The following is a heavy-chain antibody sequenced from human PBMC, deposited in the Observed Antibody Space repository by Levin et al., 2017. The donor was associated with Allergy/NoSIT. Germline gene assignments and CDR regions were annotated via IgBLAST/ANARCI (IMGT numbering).Heavy chain of an antibody. CDR1: GGSMSSNY. CDR3: ARSYTYYYDSNGQEFDF. Sequence: TSSETLSLTCNVSGGSMSSNYWNWIRQTPGKGLEWIGYVYYNGRTAYNPSFKSRVTISIDMSKNQFSLKLTSVTAADTAGYYCARSYTYYYDSNGQEFDFWGQGALVTVSS. CDR2: VYYNGRT. D-gene: IGHD3-22*01. V-gene: IGHV4-59*01. J-gene: IGHJ4*02.